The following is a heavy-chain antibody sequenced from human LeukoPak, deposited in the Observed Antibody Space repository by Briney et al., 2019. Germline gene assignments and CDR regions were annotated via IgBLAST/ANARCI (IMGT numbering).Heavy chain of an antibody. J-gene: IGHJ4*02. CDR3: AKDLYSNYGPADY. CDR1: GFTFSSYA. D-gene: IGHD4-11*01. CDR2: INGGGVNT. V-gene: IGHV3-23*01. Sequence: GSLRLSCAASGFTFSSYAMSWVRQAPGKGLERVSTINGGGVNTHYADSVGGRFTISRDNSKNTLFLQMNSLRDEDTAVYYCAKDLYSNYGPADYWGQGNLVTVSS.